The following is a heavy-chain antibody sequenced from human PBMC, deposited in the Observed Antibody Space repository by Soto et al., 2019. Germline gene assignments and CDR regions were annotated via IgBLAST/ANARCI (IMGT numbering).Heavy chain of an antibody. CDR2: ISSSSSYI. J-gene: IGHJ4*02. CDR3: ARVGGQCVPGFDY. D-gene: IGHD6-19*01. V-gene: IGHV3-21*01. CDR1: GFTFSSYS. Sequence: EVQLVESGGGLVKPGGSLRLCCAASGFTFSSYSMNWLRQGPGKGLEWVSSISSSSSYIYYANSENGRFTISRDNAKNSLYRQMNSLTAEDTAVYYCARVGGQCVPGFDYWGQGTLVSVTS.